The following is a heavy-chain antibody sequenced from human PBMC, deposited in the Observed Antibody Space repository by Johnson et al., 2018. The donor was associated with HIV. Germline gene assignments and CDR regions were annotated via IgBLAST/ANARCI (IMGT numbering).Heavy chain of an antibody. CDR1: GFTFDDHG. Sequence: VHLVESGGGVIRPGGSLRLACAASGFTFDDHGMNWVRQVPGKGLEWVSGINWTGGSTGYADSVKGRFTISRDNAKNSLYLQMNSLRAEDTAVYYCERRSLVGHVGYDAVDIWGQGTMVTVSS. CDR2: INWTGGST. CDR3: ERRSLVGHVGYDAVDI. V-gene: IGHV3-20*04. J-gene: IGHJ3*02. D-gene: IGHD2-2*01.